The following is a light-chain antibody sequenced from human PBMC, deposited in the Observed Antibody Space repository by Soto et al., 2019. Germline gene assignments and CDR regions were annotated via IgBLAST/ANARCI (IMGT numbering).Light chain of an antibody. V-gene: IGLV2-14*01. J-gene: IGLJ2*01. Sequence: QSALTQPASVSGSPGQSITISCTGTSSDVGGYNYVSWYQQHPGKVPKLIIYEVTNRPSGVSNRFSGSKSGNTASLTISGIQAEDEADYFCSSYTSSSTRVFGGGTKLTVL. CDR3: SSYTSSSTRV. CDR2: EVT. CDR1: SSDVGGYNY.